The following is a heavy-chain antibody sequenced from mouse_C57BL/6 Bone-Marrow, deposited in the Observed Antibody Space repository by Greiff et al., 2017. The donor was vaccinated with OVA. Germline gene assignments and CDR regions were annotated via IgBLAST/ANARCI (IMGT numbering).Heavy chain of an antibody. CDR3: ASLYDYDGAY. Sequence: ESGAELARPGASVKMSCKASGYTFTSYTMHWVKQRPGQGLEWIGYINPSSGYTKYNQKFKDKATLTADKSSSTAYRQLSSLTSEDSAVYYWASLYDYDGAYWGQGTLVTVSA. CDR2: INPSSGYT. CDR1: GYTFTSYT. D-gene: IGHD2-4*01. V-gene: IGHV1-4*01. J-gene: IGHJ3*01.